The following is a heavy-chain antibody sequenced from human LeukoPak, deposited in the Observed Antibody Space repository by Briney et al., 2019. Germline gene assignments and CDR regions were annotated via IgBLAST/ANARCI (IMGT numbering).Heavy chain of an antibody. CDR2: IIPIFGTA. CDR1: GGIFSSYA. CDR3: ARTRWFGELFGAFDI. D-gene: IGHD3-10*01. J-gene: IGHJ3*02. Sequence: SVKDSCKASGGIFSSYAISWVRQAPGQGLEWMGGIIPIFGTANYVQKFQGRATITADESTSTAYMELSSLRSEDTAVYYCARTRWFGELFGAFDIWGQGTMVTVSS. V-gene: IGHV1-69*01.